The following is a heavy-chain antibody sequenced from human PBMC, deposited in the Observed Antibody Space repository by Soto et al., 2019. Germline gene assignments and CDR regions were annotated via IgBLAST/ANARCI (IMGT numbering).Heavy chain of an antibody. J-gene: IGHJ4*02. Sequence: EVQLVESGGGLVQPGGSLRLSCAASGFRFSIYSMNWVRQAPGKGLEWSSYITSDTTTIKYADSVKGRFTISRDNAKNSLYLQMNSLRDEDTAVYYCVRSVEGHFDYWGQGTVVTVSS. CDR3: VRSVEGHFDY. V-gene: IGHV3-48*02. CDR2: ITSDTTTI. CDR1: GFRFSIYS. D-gene: IGHD6-19*01.